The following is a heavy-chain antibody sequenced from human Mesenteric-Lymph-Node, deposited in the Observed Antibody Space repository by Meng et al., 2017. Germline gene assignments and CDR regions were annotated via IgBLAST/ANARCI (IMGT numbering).Heavy chain of an antibody. J-gene: IGHJ4*02. Sequence: ASVKVSCKASGYTFTSYGISWVRQAPGQGLEWMGWISAYNGNTNYAQKLQGRVTMTTDTSTSTAYMELRSLRSDDTAVYYCAREGVEDPYYDSSEIDYWGQGTLVTVSS. CDR3: AREGVEDPYYDSSEIDY. D-gene: IGHD3-22*01. V-gene: IGHV1-18*01. CDR2: ISAYNGNT. CDR1: GYTFTSYG.